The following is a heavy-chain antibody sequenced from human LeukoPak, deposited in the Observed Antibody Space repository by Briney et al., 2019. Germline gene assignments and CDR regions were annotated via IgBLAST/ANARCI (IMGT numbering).Heavy chain of an antibody. CDR2: ISYDESDK. CDR3: ARRWSFDY. D-gene: IGHD6-13*01. J-gene: IGHJ4*02. Sequence: PGGSLRLSCAASGFTFSIYAMHWVRQAPGKGLEWVAVISYDESDKYYPDSVKGRFTISRDNSKNTLYLQMNSLRPEDTAVYYCARRWSFDYWGQGTLVTVSS. V-gene: IGHV3-30*04. CDR1: GFTFSIYA.